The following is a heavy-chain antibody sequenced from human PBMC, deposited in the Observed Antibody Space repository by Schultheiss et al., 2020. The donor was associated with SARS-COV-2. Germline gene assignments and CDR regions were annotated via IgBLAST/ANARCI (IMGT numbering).Heavy chain of an antibody. CDR3: ARQVYYDSSGYYYYNLDY. V-gene: IGHV5-10-1*01. D-gene: IGHD3-22*01. CDR2: IDPSDSYT. CDR1: GYSFTSYW. J-gene: IGHJ4*02. Sequence: GESLKISCKGSGYSFTSYWISWVRQMPGKGLEWMGRIDPSDSYTNYSPSFQGHVTISADKSISTAYLQWSSLKASDTAMYYCARQVYYDSSGYYYYNLDYWGQGTLVTVSS.